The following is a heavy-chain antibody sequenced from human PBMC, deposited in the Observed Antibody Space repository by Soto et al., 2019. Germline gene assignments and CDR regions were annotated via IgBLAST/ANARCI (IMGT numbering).Heavy chain of an antibody. D-gene: IGHD4-4*01. J-gene: IGHJ5*02. CDR3: GREKLRTTLSSYNLFDP. CDR2: INAGNGNT. Sequence: GASVKVSCKASGYTFTDYVIHWVRQAPGQGLEWMGWINAGNGNTKYSQKFQGRVTIVRDTSANTAHMELSSLRSEDTAVYYCGREKLRTTLSSYNLFDPWGQGTLVTVSS. V-gene: IGHV1-3*01. CDR1: GYTFTDYV.